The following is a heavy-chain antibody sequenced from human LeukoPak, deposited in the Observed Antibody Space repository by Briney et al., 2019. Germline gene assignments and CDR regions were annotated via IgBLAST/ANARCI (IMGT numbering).Heavy chain of an antibody. V-gene: IGHV2-5*01. CDR1: GFSLSTSGVG. D-gene: IGHD3-10*01. Sequence: SGPTLVNPTQTLTLTCTFSGFSLSTSGVGVGWIRQPPGKALEWLALIYWNDDKRYSPSLKSRLTITKDTSKNQVVLTMTNMDPVDTATYYCAHRRPAQYYGSGSYYDYWGQGTLVTVSS. CDR3: AHRRPAQYYGSGSYYDY. J-gene: IGHJ4*02. CDR2: IYWNDDK.